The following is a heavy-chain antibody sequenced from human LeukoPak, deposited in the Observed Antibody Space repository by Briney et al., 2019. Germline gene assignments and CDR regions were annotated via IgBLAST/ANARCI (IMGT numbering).Heavy chain of an antibody. J-gene: IGHJ4*02. Sequence: GGSLRLSCAASGFTFSSYWTHWVRQAPGKGLVWVSRINSDGSSTSYADSVKGRFTISRDNAKNSLYLQMNSLRAEDTAVYYCARVEASGYDYGAFDYWGQGTLVTVSS. CDR1: GFTFSSYW. CDR3: ARVEASGYDYGAFDY. V-gene: IGHV3-74*01. CDR2: INSDGSST. D-gene: IGHD5-12*01.